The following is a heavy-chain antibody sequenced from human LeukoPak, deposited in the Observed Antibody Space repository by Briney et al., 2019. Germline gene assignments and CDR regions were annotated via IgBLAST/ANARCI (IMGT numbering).Heavy chain of an antibody. CDR1: GYTFTSYA. J-gene: IGHJ5*02. CDR2: INAGNGNT. V-gene: IGHV1-3*03. Sequence: GASVKVSCKASGYTFTSYAMHWVRQAPGQRLEWMGWINAGNGNTKYSQEFQGRVTITSDTSASTAYMELSSLRSEDMAVYYCARAVIAAARGDWFDPWGQGTLVTVSS. CDR3: ARAVIAAARGDWFDP. D-gene: IGHD6-13*01.